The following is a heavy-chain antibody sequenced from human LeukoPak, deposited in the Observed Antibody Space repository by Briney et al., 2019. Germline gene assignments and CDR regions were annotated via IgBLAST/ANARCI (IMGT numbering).Heavy chain of an antibody. CDR2: LDPEDNET. V-gene: IGHV1-24*01. Sequence: GASVKVSCKVSGATLTVLSMQWVRQAPGKGLEWMGGLDPEDNETFYAQKLQGRVTMTEDTSTDTAYLELSSLRSEDTAVYYCASPYNYDIMTAYYLGAFDIWGQGTMVTVSS. CDR1: GATLTVLS. CDR3: ASPYNYDIMTAYYLGAFDI. D-gene: IGHD3-9*01. J-gene: IGHJ3*02.